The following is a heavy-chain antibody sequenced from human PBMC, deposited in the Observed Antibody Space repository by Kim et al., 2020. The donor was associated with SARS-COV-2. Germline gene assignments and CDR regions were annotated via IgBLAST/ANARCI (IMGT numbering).Heavy chain of an antibody. J-gene: IGHJ4*02. Sequence: IYYSGSTNYHPSLKSRVTISVDTSKTQFSLKLSSVTAADTAVYYCASNGYWGQGTLVTVSS. CDR2: IYYSGST. V-gene: IGHV4-59*01. CDR3: ASNGY.